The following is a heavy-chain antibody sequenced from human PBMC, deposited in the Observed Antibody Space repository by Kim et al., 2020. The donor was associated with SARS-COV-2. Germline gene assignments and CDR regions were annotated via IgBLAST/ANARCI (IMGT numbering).Heavy chain of an antibody. CDR1: GFTFSSYW. CDR3: ASRWWLGWYLFDY. J-gene: IGHJ4*02. D-gene: IGHD6-19*01. V-gene: IGHV3-74*01. CDR2: INSDGSST. Sequence: GGSLRLSCAASGFTFSSYWMHWVRQAPGKGLVWFSRINSDGSSTSYADSVKGRFTISRDNAKNTLYLQMNSLRAENTAVYYCASRWWLGWYLFDYWGQGTLVTVSS.